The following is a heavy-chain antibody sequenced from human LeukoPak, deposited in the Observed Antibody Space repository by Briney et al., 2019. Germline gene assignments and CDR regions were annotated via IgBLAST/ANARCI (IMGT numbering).Heavy chain of an antibody. CDR2: IYYSGST. V-gene: IGHV4-39*07. D-gene: IGHD3-3*01. Sequence: PSETLSLTCTVSGGSISSSSYYWGWIRQPPGKGLEWIGSIYYSGSTYYNPSLKSRVTISVDTSKNQFSLKLSSVTAADTAVYYCASKGVYYDFWSGYYTEDHYFDYWGQGTLVTVSS. CDR3: ASKGVYYDFWSGYYTEDHYFDY. CDR1: GGSISSSSYY. J-gene: IGHJ4*02.